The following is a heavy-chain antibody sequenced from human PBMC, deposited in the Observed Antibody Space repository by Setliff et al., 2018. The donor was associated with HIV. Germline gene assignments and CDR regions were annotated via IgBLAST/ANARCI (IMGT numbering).Heavy chain of an antibody. CDR1: GYTLTNYD. CDR3: ARYEGVMTYAAYPLGH. Sequence: ASVKVSCKASGYTLTNYDINWVRQAAGQGLEWMAWMNPNTGNTGYAQKFRGRVTLTRNTPISTAYLELSSLRSEDTAMYYCARYEGVMTYAAYPLGHWGQGTLVTVSS. D-gene: IGHD3-16*01. V-gene: IGHV1-8*02. CDR2: MNPNTGNT. J-gene: IGHJ4*02.